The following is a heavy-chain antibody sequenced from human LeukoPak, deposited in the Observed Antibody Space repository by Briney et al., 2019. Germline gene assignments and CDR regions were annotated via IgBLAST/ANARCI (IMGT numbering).Heavy chain of an antibody. CDR3: AKDLHYYGSGRLLGGPSDY. CDR2: IRYDGSNK. J-gene: IGHJ4*02. Sequence: PGGSLRLSCAASGFTFSSFGMHWVRQAPGKGLEWVAFIRYDGSNKYYADSVKGRFTISRDNSKNTLYLQMNSLRAEDTAVYYCAKDLHYYGSGRLLGGPSDYWGQGTLVTVSS. CDR1: GFTFSSFG. D-gene: IGHD3-10*01. V-gene: IGHV3-30*02.